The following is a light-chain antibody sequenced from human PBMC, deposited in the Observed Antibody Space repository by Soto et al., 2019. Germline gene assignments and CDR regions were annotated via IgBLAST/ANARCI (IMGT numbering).Light chain of an antibody. CDR1: QSVSSSY. Sequence: EIVLTQSPGTLSLSPGERATLSCRASQSVSSSYLAWYQQKPGQAPRLLIYGASSRATGIPDRFRCSGSGTDFTLTISRLEPEDFAVYYCQQYGSSPLTFGGGTKVDIK. CDR2: GAS. V-gene: IGKV3-20*01. J-gene: IGKJ4*01. CDR3: QQYGSSPLT.